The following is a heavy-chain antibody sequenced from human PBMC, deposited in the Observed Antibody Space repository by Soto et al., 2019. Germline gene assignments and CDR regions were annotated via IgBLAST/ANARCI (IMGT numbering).Heavy chain of an antibody. CDR2: IYYIGTT. D-gene: IGHD3-10*01. V-gene: IGHV4-61*01. J-gene: IGHJ4*02. CDR3: ARADYYGSGSYYNFDY. Sequence: SETLSLTCSVSDGSVNTGNYYWSWIRQPPGKGLEWIGHIYYIGTTNYNPSLKSRVTISVDTSKNQFSLKLSSVTAADTAVYYCARADYYGSGSYYNFDYWGQGTLVTVSS. CDR1: DGSVNTGNYY.